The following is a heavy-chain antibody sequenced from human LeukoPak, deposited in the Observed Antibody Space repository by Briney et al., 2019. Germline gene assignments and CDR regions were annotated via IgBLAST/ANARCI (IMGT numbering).Heavy chain of an antibody. V-gene: IGHV1-69*13. Sequence: GASVKVSCKASGGTFSSYAISWVRQAPGQGLEWMGGIIPIFGTANYAQKFQGRVTITADESTSTAYMELSSLRSEDTAVYYCARVKGSVTMVRGVSYYYYMDVWGKGTTVTVSS. CDR1: GGTFSSYA. CDR2: IIPIFGTA. D-gene: IGHD3-10*01. J-gene: IGHJ6*03. CDR3: ARVKGSVTMVRGVSYYYYMDV.